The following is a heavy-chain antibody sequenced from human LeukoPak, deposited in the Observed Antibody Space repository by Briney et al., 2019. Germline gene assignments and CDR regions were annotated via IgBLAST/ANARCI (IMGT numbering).Heavy chain of an antibody. CDR2: ISGSGGST. J-gene: IGHJ4*02. CDR3: AKEPDRLLLVVPGLFDY. Sequence: GGSLRLSCAASGFTFSSYAMSWVRQAPGKGLEWVSAISGSGGSTYYADSVKGRFTISRDNSKNTLYLQMNSLRAEDTAVYYCAKEPDRLLLVVPGLFDYWGQGTLVTVSS. CDR1: GFTFSSYA. V-gene: IGHV3-23*01. D-gene: IGHD2-8*02.